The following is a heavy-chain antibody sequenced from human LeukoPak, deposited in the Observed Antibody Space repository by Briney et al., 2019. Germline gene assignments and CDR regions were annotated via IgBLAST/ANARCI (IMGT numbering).Heavy chain of an antibody. D-gene: IGHD4-17*01. Sequence: PGGSLRLSCAASGFTFSSYAMHWVRQAPGKGREWVTAISYDGSNKYSADSVKGRFTISRDNSKNTLYMQMNSLRAEDTAVYYCAKEIWPTVTIPGGTYFYYWGQGTLVTVSS. CDR2: ISYDGSNK. CDR3: AKEIWPTVTIPGGTYFYY. J-gene: IGHJ4*02. CDR1: GFTFSSYA. V-gene: IGHV3-30*04.